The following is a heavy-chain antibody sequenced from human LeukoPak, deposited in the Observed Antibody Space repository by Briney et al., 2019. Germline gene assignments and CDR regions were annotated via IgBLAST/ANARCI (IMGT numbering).Heavy chain of an antibody. CDR1: GGSISSGGYY. V-gene: IGHV4-31*03. D-gene: IGHD3-10*01. J-gene: IGHJ4*02. Sequence: SETLSLTCTVSGGSISSGGYYWSWVRQHPEKGLEWIGYIYYSGSTYYNPSLKSRVTISVDTSKNQFSLKLSSVTAADTAVYYCATAGYYGSGSTYLDYWGQGTLVTVSS. CDR3: ATAGYYGSGSTYLDY. CDR2: IYYSGST.